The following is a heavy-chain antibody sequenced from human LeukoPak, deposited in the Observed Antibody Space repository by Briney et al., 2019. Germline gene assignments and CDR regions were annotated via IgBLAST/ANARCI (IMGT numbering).Heavy chain of an antibody. CDR3: ARTYYYDSSGYYPDAFDI. CDR2: IYYSGST. V-gene: IGHV4-39*01. D-gene: IGHD3-22*01. J-gene: IGHJ3*02. CDR1: GRSISSSSYY. Sequence: SETLSLTCTVSGRSISSSSYYWGWIRQPPGKGLEWIGSIYYSGSTYYNPSLKSRVTISVDTSKNQFSLKLSSVTAADTAVYYCARTYYYDSSGYYPDAFDIWGQGTMVTVSS.